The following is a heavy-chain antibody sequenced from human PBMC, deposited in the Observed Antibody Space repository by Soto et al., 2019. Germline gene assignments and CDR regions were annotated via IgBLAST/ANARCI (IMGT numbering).Heavy chain of an antibody. D-gene: IGHD6-19*01. V-gene: IGHV5-10-1*01. J-gene: IGHJ6*02. CDR2: IDPSDSYT. CDR1: GYSFTSYW. Sequence: GESLKISCKGSGYSFTSYWISWVRQMPGKGLEWMGRIDPSDSYTNYSPSFQGHVTISADKSISTAYLQRSSLKASDTAMYYCARWGWAAYNHYYGMDVWGQGTTVTVSS. CDR3: ARWGWAAYNHYYGMDV.